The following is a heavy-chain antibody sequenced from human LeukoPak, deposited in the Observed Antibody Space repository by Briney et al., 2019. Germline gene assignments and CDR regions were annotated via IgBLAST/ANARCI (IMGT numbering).Heavy chain of an antibody. CDR2: ITTSSSYI. V-gene: IGHV3-21*01. CDR1: GFTLSRSS. CDR3: AELGITMIGGV. J-gene: IGHJ6*04. Sequence: PGGSLRLSCAASGFTLSRSSMNWVRQAPGKGLEWVSSITTSSSYIYYTDSVKGRFTISRDNAKNSLYLQMNSLRAEDTAVFYCAELGITMIGGVWGKGTTVTISS. D-gene: IGHD3-10*02.